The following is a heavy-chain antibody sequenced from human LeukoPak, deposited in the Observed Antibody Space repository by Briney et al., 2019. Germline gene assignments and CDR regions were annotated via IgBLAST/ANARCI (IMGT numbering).Heavy chain of an antibody. CDR3: ARQVGVASGWYLNY. D-gene: IGHD6-19*01. Sequence: SETLSLTCTVSGASITGSSHYWGWLRQPPGKGQEWIGSIYYSGTTYYNPSLKSRITISVHTSKNQFSLKVNSVTAAGTAVYYCARQVGVASGWYLNYWGQGNLVTVYS. J-gene: IGHJ4*02. V-gene: IGHV4-39*01. CDR2: IYYSGTT. CDR1: GASITGSSHY.